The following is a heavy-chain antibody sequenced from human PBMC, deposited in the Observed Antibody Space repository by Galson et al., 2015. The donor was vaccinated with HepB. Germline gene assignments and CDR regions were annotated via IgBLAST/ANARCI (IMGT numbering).Heavy chain of an antibody. V-gene: IGHV1-46*04. D-gene: IGHD5-24*01. CDR2: INPTVGST. CDR1: GYTFTSYY. J-gene: IGHJ4*02. CDR3: ARDPARDGPFDS. Sequence: SVKVSCKASGYTFTSYYIHWVRQAPGQGLEWMGIINPTVGSTTYTQKLQGRITMTRDTSTSTVYMELSSLRSEDTAVYYCARDPARDGPFDSWGRGTLVTVSS.